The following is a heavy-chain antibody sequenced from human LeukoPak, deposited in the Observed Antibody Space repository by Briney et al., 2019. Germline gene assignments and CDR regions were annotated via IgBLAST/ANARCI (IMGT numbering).Heavy chain of an antibody. CDR3: AKDLGLDDY. J-gene: IGHJ4*02. CDR1: GFTSSNYA. Sequence: PGGSLRLSCAASGFTSSNYAMSWVRQAPGKGLEWVSAISGSGGGTYYADSVKGRFTISRDNSKSTLYLQMNRLRAEDTAIYYCAKDLGLDDYWGQGTLVTVSS. V-gene: IGHV3-23*01. CDR2: ISGSGGGT. D-gene: IGHD3/OR15-3a*01.